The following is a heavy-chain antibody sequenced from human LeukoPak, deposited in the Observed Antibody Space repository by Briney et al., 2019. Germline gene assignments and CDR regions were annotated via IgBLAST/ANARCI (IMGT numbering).Heavy chain of an antibody. CDR3: ARLEGSYYLDDAFDI. D-gene: IGHD1-26*01. CDR1: GGTFSSYA. V-gene: IGHV1-69*01. Sequence: XVKVSCKASGGTFSSYAISWVRQAPGQGLEWMGGIIPIFGTANYAQKFQGRVTITADESTSTAYMELSSLRSEDTAVYYCARLEGSYYLDDAFDIWGQGTMVTVSS. J-gene: IGHJ3*02. CDR2: IIPIFGTA.